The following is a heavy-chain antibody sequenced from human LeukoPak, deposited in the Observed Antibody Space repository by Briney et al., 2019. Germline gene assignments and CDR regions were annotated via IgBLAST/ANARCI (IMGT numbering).Heavy chain of an antibody. V-gene: IGHV3-23*01. J-gene: IGHJ3*02. CDR1: GFTFSSYA. Sequence: GGSLRLSCAASGFTFSSYAMSWVRQAPGEGLEWVSAISGSGGSTYYADSVKGRFTISRDNSKNTLYLQMNSLRVEDTALYYCAKSSHAFGAFDIWGQGTMVTVSS. D-gene: IGHD3-16*01. CDR3: AKSSHAFGAFDI. CDR2: ISGSGGST.